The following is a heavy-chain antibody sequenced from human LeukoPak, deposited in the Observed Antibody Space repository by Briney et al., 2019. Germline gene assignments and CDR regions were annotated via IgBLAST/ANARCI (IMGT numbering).Heavy chain of an antibody. J-gene: IGHJ4*02. CDR3: ARARGEYQLLFDY. CDR1: GGSISSGGYS. CDR2: IYHSGST. D-gene: IGHD2-2*01. V-gene: IGHV4-30-2*01. Sequence: PSQTLSLTCAVSGGSISSGGYSWSWIRQPPGKGLEWIGYIYHSGSTYYNPSLKSRVTISVDRSKNQFSLKLSSVTAADTAVYYCARARGEYQLLFDYWGQGTLVTVSS.